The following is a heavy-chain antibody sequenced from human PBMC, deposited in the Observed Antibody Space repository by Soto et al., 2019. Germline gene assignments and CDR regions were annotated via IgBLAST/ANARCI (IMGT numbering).Heavy chain of an antibody. V-gene: IGHV1-46*01. CDR3: ARDQVAAAGTGQNYYYYYGMDV. J-gene: IGHJ6*02. Sequence: GASVKVSCKASGYTFTSYYMHWVRQAPGQGLEWMGIINPSGGSTSYAQKFQGRVTMTRDTSTSTVYMELSSLRSEDTAVYYCARDQVAAAGTGQNYYYYYGMDVWGQGTTVTVSS. D-gene: IGHD6-13*01. CDR2: INPSGGST. CDR1: GYTFTSYY.